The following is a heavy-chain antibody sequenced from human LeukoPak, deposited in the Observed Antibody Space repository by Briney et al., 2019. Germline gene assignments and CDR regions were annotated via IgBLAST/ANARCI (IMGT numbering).Heavy chain of an antibody. CDR1: GDTFTSYY. CDR3: ARDLSKVVATIRRSYWYFDL. Sequence: ASVKVSCKASGDTFTSYYMHWVRQAPGQGLEWMGIINPSGGSTSYAQKFQGRVTMTRDTSTSTVYMELSSLRSEDTAVYYCARDLSKVVATIRRSYWYFDLWGRGTLVTVSS. D-gene: IGHD5-12*01. CDR2: INPSGGST. J-gene: IGHJ2*01. V-gene: IGHV1-46*01.